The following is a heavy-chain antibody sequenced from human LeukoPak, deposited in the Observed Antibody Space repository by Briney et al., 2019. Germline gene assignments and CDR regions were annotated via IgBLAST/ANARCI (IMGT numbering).Heavy chain of an antibody. D-gene: IGHD2-15*01. CDR3: ARLRYCSGGSCYPDY. J-gene: IGHJ4*02. V-gene: IGHV5-51*01. CDR2: IYPGNSDT. CDR1: GYSFTSYW. Sequence: GESLKISCKGSGYSFTSYWIGWVRQMPGKGLEWMGIIYPGNSDTRYSPSFQGQVTISADKSISTAHLQWSSLKASDTAIYYCARLRYCSGGSCYPDYWGQGALVTVSS.